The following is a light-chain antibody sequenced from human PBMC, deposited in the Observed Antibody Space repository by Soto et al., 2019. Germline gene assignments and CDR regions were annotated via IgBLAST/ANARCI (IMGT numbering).Light chain of an antibody. CDR1: QSLLHSNGYNY. CDR3: MQALQTPRT. V-gene: IGKV2-28*01. J-gene: IGKJ1*01. Sequence: DIVMTQSPLSLPVTPGEPASISCRSSQSLLHSNGYNYLDWYLQKPGQSPQLLIYLGSNRASGVPDRFRGSGSGTDFTLKISRGEAEDVGVYYCMQALQTPRTVGQGTKVEIK. CDR2: LGS.